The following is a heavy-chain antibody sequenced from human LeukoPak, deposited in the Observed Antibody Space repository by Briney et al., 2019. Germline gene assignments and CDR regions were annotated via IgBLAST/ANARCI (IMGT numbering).Heavy chain of an antibody. J-gene: IGHJ4*02. V-gene: IGHV3-23*01. CDR2: INSGGGTT. CDR3: AKGTDGAGSYRPFDY. Sequence: PGGSLRLSCAASGFTLSSSTMSWLRQAPGKGLKWVSAINSGGGTTSAESVKGRFTISRDDSKNTLYLQMNSLRAEDTAVYYCAKGTDGAGSYRPFDYWGQGTLVTVSS. CDR1: GFTLSSST. D-gene: IGHD3-10*01.